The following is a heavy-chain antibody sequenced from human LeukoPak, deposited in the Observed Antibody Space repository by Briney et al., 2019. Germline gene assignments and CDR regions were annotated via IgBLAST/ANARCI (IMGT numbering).Heavy chain of an antibody. CDR3: ARGSTQDFGTMIEGEGFDP. Sequence: SVKVSCKASRGTFSSYAISWVRQAAGQGLEWMGRIIPILGIINYAQKFQGRVTITADKSTSTAYMELSSLRSEDTAVYYCARGSTQDFGTMIEGEGFDPWGQGTLVIVSS. J-gene: IGHJ5*02. V-gene: IGHV1-69*04. CDR1: RGTFSSYA. CDR2: IIPILGII. D-gene: IGHD3-22*01.